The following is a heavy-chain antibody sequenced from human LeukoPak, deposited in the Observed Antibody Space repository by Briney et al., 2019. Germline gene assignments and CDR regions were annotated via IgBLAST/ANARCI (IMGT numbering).Heavy chain of an antibody. CDR1: GFTFSGFA. D-gene: IGHD5-12*01. V-gene: IGHV3-23*01. Sequence: GGSLRLSCAASGFTFSGFAMSWVRQAPGKGLEWVSAISGSGGSTYYADSVKGRFTISRDNSKNALYLQMNSLRAEDTAVYYCAKIGATTDLWPFDYWGQGTLVTVSS. J-gene: IGHJ4*02. CDR3: AKIGATTDLWPFDY. CDR2: ISGSGGST.